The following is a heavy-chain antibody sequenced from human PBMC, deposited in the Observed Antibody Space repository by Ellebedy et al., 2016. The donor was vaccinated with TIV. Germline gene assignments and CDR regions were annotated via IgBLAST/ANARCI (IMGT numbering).Heavy chain of an antibody. CDR2: FYSGGST. J-gene: IGHJ4*02. D-gene: IGHD6-19*01. CDR3: ARGSSGWTIFDY. CDR1: GFTVSSSY. Sequence: GESLKISCAASGFTVSSSYMSWVRQAPGKGLEWVSVFYSGGSTYYADSVKGRFTISRDNSKNTLYLQMNSLRAEDPAVYYCARGSSGWTIFDYWGQGTLVTVSS. V-gene: IGHV3-53*01.